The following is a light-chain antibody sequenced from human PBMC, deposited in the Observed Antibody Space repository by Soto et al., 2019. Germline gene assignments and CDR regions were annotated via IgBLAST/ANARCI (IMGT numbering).Light chain of an antibody. V-gene: IGKV3-20*01. J-gene: IGKJ1*01. CDR3: HQYGTT. CDR2: GAY. Sequence: EIVLTQSPGTLSLSPGERASLSCRASQSVTNTYLAWYQQKPDQAPRLLIYGAYNRAAGIPARFSGSGSGTDFTLTICRLEAQDFAVYYCHQYGTTFGQGTKVEIK. CDR1: QSVTNTY.